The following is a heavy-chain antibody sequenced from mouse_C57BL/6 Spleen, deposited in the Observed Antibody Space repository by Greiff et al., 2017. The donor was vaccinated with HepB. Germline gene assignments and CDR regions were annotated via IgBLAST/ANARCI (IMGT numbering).Heavy chain of an antibody. J-gene: IGHJ4*01. V-gene: IGHV1-64*01. CDR2: IHPNSGST. CDR3: ARPDYGGSYAMDF. CDR1: GYTFTSYW. Sequence: QVQLQQPGAELVKPGASVKLYCKASGYTFTSYWMHWVKQRPGQGLEWIGMIHPNSGSTNYNEKFKSKATLTVDKSSSTAYMQLSSPKSEDSAVYYCARPDYGGSYAMDFWGQGTSVTVSS. D-gene: IGHD1-1*01.